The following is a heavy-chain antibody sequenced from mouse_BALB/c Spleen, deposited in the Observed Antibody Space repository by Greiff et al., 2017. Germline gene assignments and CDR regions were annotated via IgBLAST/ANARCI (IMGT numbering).Heavy chain of an antibody. J-gene: IGHJ1*01. D-gene: IGHD2-1*01. CDR1: GYTFTSYW. Sequence: VQLQQPGAELVKPGASVKLSCKASGYTFTSYWMHWVKQRPGQGLEWIGEIDPSDSYTNYNQKFKGKATLTVDKSSSTAYMQLSSLTSEDSAVYYCARLDGNWYFDVWGAGTTVTVSS. V-gene: IGHV1-69*02. CDR2: IDPSDSYT. CDR3: ARLDGNWYFDV.